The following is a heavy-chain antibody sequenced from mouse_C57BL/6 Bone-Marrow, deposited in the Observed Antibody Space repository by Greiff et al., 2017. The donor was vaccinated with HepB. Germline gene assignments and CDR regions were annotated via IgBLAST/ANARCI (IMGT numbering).Heavy chain of an antibody. J-gene: IGHJ1*03. CDR3: ARGHYYGSSRWYFDV. Sequence: EVQVVESEGGLVQPGSSMKLSCTASGFTFSDYYMAWVRQVPEKGLEWVANINYDGSSTYYLDSLKSRFIISRDNAKNILYLQMSSLKSEDTATYYCARGHYYGSSRWYFDVWGTGTTVTVSS. CDR2: INYDGSST. D-gene: IGHD1-1*01. CDR1: GFTFSDYY. V-gene: IGHV5-16*01.